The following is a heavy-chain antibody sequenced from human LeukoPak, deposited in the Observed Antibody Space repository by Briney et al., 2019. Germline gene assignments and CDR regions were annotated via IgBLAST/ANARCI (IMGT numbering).Heavy chain of an antibody. D-gene: IGHD5-12*01. Sequence: SENLSLTCTVSGGSISSGDYYWSWIRQPPGKGLEWIGYIYYSGSTYYNPSLKSRVTISVDTSKNQFSLKLSSVTAADTAVYYCARVHIGAFDIWGQGTMVTVSS. CDR3: ARVHIGAFDI. CDR2: IYYSGST. V-gene: IGHV4-30-4*01. CDR1: GGSISSGDYY. J-gene: IGHJ3*02.